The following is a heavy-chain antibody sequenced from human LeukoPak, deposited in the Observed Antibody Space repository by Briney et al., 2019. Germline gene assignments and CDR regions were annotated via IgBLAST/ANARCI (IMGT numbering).Heavy chain of an antibody. CDR3: ARGWEQWLVRYYYGMDV. Sequence: SETLSLTCAVSGDSISTTNYYWGWIRQPPGKGLEWIGIIYYSGITHYNPSLKSRVTILVDTSKNQFSLKLSSVTAADTAVYYCARGWEQWLVRYYYGMDVWSQGTTVTVSS. D-gene: IGHD6-19*01. V-gene: IGHV4-39*07. CDR2: IYYSGIT. CDR1: GDSISTTNYY. J-gene: IGHJ6*02.